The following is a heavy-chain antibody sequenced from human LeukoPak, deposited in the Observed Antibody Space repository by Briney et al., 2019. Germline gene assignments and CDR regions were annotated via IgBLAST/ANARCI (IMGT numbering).Heavy chain of an antibody. Sequence: GGSLRLSCAASGFTFDDYGMSWVRQAPGKGLEWVSVIYSGGSTYYADSVKGRFTISRDNSKNTLYLQMNSLRAEDTAVYYCARGIAAAGDFDYWGQGTLVTVSS. D-gene: IGHD6-13*01. CDR2: IYSGGST. J-gene: IGHJ4*02. CDR1: GFTFDDYG. CDR3: ARGIAAAGDFDY. V-gene: IGHV3-66*01.